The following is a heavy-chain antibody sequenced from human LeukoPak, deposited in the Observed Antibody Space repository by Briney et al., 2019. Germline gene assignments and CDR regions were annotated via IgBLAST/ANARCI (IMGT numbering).Heavy chain of an antibody. D-gene: IGHD6-6*01. CDR1: GFTFSSYA. CDR2: ISGSGGST. V-gene: IGHV3-23*01. J-gene: IGHJ4*01. CDR3: AKDLGGSSSPFDY. Sequence: SGGSLRLSCAASGFTFSSYAMSWVRQAPGKGLEWVSAISGSGGSTYYADSVKGRFTISRDNSKNTLYLQMNSLRVEDTAVYYCAKDLGGSSSPFDYWGHRTLVTVSS.